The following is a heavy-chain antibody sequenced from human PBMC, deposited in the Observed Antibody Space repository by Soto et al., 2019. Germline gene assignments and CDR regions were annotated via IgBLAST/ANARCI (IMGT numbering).Heavy chain of an antibody. D-gene: IGHD2-2*03. Sequence: ASVKVSCKASGYTFTTYALHWVRQAPGQRLEWMGWINAGNGNTKYSQKFQGRVTITRDTSASTVYMELSSLRSEDTAVYYCARGGGYCSGDNCYAVWFDPWGQGTQVTVSS. V-gene: IGHV1-3*01. CDR3: ARGGGYCSGDNCYAVWFDP. CDR2: INAGNGNT. CDR1: GYTFTTYA. J-gene: IGHJ5*02.